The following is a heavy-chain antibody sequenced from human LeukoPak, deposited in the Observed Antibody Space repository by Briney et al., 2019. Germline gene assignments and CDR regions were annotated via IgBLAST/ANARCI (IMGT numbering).Heavy chain of an antibody. D-gene: IGHD5-12*01. CDR3: ARDPRGYKGYFDY. V-gene: IGHV3-30*04. CDR2: ISYDGSNK. Sequence: GGSLRLSCAASGFTFSSYAMHWVRQAPGKGLEWVAVISYDGSNKYYADSVKGRFTISRDNSKNTLYLQMNGLRAEDTAVYYCARDPRGYKGYFDYWGQGTLVTVSS. J-gene: IGHJ4*02. CDR1: GFTFSSYA.